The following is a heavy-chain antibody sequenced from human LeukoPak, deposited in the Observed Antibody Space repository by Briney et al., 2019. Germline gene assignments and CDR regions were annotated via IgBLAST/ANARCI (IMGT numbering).Heavy chain of an antibody. CDR3: ARGGLYYDFWSGYNDY. D-gene: IGHD3-3*01. V-gene: IGHV1-18*01. CDR1: GYTFTSYA. Sequence: GASVKVSCKASGYTFTSYAMHWVRQAPGQGLEWMGWISAYNGNTNYAQKLQGRVTMTTDTSTSTAYMELRSLRSDDTAVYYCARGGLYYDFWSGYNDYWGQGTLVTVSS. CDR2: ISAYNGNT. J-gene: IGHJ4*02.